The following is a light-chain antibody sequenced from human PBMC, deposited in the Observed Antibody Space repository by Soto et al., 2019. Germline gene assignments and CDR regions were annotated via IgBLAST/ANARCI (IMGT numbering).Light chain of an antibody. CDR3: QSYDSSLSGYV. Sequence: QSVLTQPPSVSGAPGQRVTFSCTGSSPNIGAGYDVHWYQQLPGTAPKLLIYGNSNRPSGVPDRFSGSKSGTSASLAITGLQAEDEADYYCQSYDSSLSGYVFGTGTKLTVL. V-gene: IGLV1-40*01. J-gene: IGLJ1*01. CDR2: GNS. CDR1: SPNIGAGYD.